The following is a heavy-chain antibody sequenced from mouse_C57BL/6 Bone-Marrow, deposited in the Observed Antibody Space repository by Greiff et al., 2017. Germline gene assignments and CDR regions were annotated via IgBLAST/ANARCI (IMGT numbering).Heavy chain of an antibody. CDR3: ARMKGWYFDV. Sequence: VQLQQSGPGLVQPSQSLSITCTVSGFSLPSYGVHWVRPSPGKGLEWLGVIWRGGSTDYNAAFISRLSISKDNSKSQVFFKMNSLQADDTAIYYCARMKGWYFDVWGTGTTVTVSS. J-gene: IGHJ1*03. CDR2: IWRGGST. CDR1: GFSLPSYG. V-gene: IGHV2-2*01.